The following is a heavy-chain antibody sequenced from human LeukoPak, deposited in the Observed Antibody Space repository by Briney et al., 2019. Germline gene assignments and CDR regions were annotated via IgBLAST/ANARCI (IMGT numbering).Heavy chain of an antibody. J-gene: IGHJ3*02. CDR2: IYYSGST. CDR1: GGSISSYY. V-gene: IGHV4-59*01. CDR3: ARTAWLDAFDI. Sequence: SETLSLTCTVSGGSISSYYWSWIRQPPGKGLEWIGYIYYSGSTYYNPSLKSRVTISVDTSKNQFSLKLSSVTAADTAVYYCARTAWLDAFDIWGQGTMVTVSS. D-gene: IGHD3-22*01.